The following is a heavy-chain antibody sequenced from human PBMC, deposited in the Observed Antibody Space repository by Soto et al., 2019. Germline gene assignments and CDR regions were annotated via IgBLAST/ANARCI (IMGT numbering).Heavy chain of an antibody. J-gene: IGHJ4*02. Sequence: QVQLVQSGAEVKKPGASVKVSCKTSGYTFTSYAMHWVRQAPGKRLEWMGWINAGNGNTKYSQTFQGRVTITIDTAASTAYMELSSLRSEDTAIYYCARDLGGWPDYWGQGTLVTVSS. CDR3: ARDLGGWPDY. CDR2: INAGNGNT. D-gene: IGHD6-19*01. V-gene: IGHV1-3*01. CDR1: GYTFTSYA.